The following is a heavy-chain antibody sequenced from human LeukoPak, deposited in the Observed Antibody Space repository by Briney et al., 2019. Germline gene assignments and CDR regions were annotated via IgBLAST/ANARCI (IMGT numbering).Heavy chain of an antibody. J-gene: IGHJ4*02. D-gene: IGHD4-17*01. CDR2: ISGSGGST. CDR1: GFTFSSYA. Sequence: GGSLRLSCAASGFTFSSYAMSWVRQAPGKGLEWVSAISGSGGSTYYADSVKGRFTISRDNSKNTLYLQMNSLRAEDTAVYYCAKGGTTVTTSQPEFDYWGQGTLDTVSS. CDR3: AKGGTTVTTSQPEFDY. V-gene: IGHV3-23*01.